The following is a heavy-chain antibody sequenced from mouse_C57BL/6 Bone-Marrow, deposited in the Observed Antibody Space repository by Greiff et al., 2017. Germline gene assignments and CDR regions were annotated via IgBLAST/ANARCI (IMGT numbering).Heavy chain of an antibody. CDR2: IYPSDSET. CDR1: GYTFTSYW. D-gene: IGHD2-4*01. Sequence: QVQLQQPGAELVRPGSSVKLSCKASGYTFTSYWMDWVKQRPGQGLEWIGNIYPSDSETHYNQKFKDKATLTGDKSSSTAYMQLSRLTSEDSAVYYCAIGIYYDYDWFAYWGQGTLVTVSA. CDR3: AIGIYYDYDWFAY. V-gene: IGHV1-61*01. J-gene: IGHJ3*01.